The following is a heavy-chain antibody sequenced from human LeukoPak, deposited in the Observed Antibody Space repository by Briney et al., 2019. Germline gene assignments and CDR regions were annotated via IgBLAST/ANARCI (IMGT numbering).Heavy chain of an antibody. CDR2: IYYSGST. Sequence: SETLSLTCTVSGGSISSYYWSWIRQPPGKGLEWIGYIYYSGSTNYNPSLKSRVTISVDTSKSAFSLKLSSVTAADTAVYYCARDRGTMVRYYYGMDVWGQGTTVTVSS. CDR1: GGSISSYY. CDR3: ARDRGTMVRYYYGMDV. D-gene: IGHD3-10*01. V-gene: IGHV4-59*01. J-gene: IGHJ6*02.